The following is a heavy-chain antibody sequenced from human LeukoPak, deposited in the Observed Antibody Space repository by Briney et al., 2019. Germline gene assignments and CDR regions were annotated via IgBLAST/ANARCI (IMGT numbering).Heavy chain of an antibody. CDR3: ARAYSSSWYMNWFDP. CDR1: GGSISSGNSY. J-gene: IGHJ5*02. CDR2: IYTSGST. V-gene: IGHV4-61*02. D-gene: IGHD6-13*01. Sequence: SETLSLTCTVSGGSISSGNSYWSWIRQPAGKGLEWIGRIYTSGSTNYNPSLKSRVTISVDTSKNQFSLKLSSVTAADTAVYYCARAYSSSWYMNWFDPWGQGTLVTVSS.